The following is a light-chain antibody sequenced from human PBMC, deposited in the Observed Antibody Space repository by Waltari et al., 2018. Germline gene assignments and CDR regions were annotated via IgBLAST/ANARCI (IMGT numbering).Light chain of an antibody. CDR3: MQPLQTRGAT. V-gene: IGKV2-28*01. CDR2: LGS. CDR1: QGPLHSNGYNY. Sequence: DIVMPQSPLSLPVTPGEPASISCRSSQGPLHSNGYNYLDWYLQKPGQSPQLLIYLGSNRASGVPDRFSGSGAGTCCTLKISRVEAEDVGVDYCMQPLQTRGATFGQGTKVEIK. J-gene: IGKJ1*01.